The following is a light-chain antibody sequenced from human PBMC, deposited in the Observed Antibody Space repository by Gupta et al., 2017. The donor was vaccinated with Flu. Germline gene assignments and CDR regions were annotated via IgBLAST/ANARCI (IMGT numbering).Light chain of an antibody. CDR3: HQRSNCPLT. CDR2: DAF. J-gene: IGKJ4*01. V-gene: IGKV3-11*01. CDR1: QSVSSS. Sequence: EIVLTQSPATLSLSPGERATLSCRASQSVSSSLAWFQQKPGQAPRLLIYDAFKRATGVPARFSGSGSGTDFTLTITSLEPEDFAVYYCHQRSNCPLTFGGGTKVEIK.